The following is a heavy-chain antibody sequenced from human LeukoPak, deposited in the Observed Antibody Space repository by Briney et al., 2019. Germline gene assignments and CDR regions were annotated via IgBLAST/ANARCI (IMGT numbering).Heavy chain of an antibody. D-gene: IGHD6-6*01. Sequence: PSETLSLTCTVSGDSISTYYWSWIRQPPGKGLEWIGYIYYSVTSDYNPSLRSRVTMSVDMSTNQISLKLSSVTAADTAVYYCARDTTIVYSTSSEGGGDFDYWGQGTLVTVSS. CDR2: IYYSVTS. J-gene: IGHJ4*02. V-gene: IGHV4-59*01. CDR3: ARDTTIVYSTSSEGGGDFDY. CDR1: GDSISTYY.